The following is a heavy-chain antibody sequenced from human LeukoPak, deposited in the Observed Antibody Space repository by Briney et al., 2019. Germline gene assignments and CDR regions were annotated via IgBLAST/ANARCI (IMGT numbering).Heavy chain of an antibody. J-gene: IGHJ4*02. CDR3: ARAPAGGDYPDDY. CDR1: GYTFTSYA. V-gene: IGHV1-18*04. Sequence: ASVKVSCKASGYTFTSYAISWVRQAPGQGLEWMGWISAYNGNTNYAQKFQGRVTMTTDTSTTTAYMELRSLRYDDTAVYYCARAPAGGDYPDDYWGQGTLVTVTS. CDR2: ISAYNGNT. D-gene: IGHD4-17*01.